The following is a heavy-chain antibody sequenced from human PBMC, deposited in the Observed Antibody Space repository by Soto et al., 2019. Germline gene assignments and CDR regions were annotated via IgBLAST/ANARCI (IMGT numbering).Heavy chain of an antibody. CDR2: INHSGST. CDR3: VRLEGLATISYYFDF. Sequence: SETLSLTCAVYGGSFNTYYHYWNWVRQPPGKGLEWIGEINHSGSTNYNPSLKSRVTISVDKSKSQFSLKLNSVTAADSAVYFCVRLEGLATISYYFDFWGQGALVTVSS. V-gene: IGHV4-34*01. D-gene: IGHD3-9*01. CDR1: GGSFNTYYHY. J-gene: IGHJ4*02.